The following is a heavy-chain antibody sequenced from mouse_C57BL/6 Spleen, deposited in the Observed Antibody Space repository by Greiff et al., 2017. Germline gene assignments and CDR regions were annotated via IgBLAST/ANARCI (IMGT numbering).Heavy chain of an antibody. D-gene: IGHD1-1*01. CDR3: ARNSDYYGSSYLFDY. CDR2: IWTGGGT. V-gene: IGHV2-9-1*01. Sequence: VQLQQSGPGLVAPSQSLSITCTVSGFSLTSYAISWVRQPPGKGLEWLGVIWTGGGTNYNSALKSRLSISKDNSKSQVFLKMNSLQTDDTARYYCARNSDYYGSSYLFDYWGQGTTLTVSS. CDR1: GFSLTSYA. J-gene: IGHJ2*01.